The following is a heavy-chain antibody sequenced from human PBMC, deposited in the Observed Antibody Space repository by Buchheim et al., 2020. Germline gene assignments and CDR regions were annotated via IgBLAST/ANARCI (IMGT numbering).Heavy chain of an antibody. V-gene: IGHV4-34*01. CDR1: GGSFSGYY. CDR3: ASRYFDWLLKPFDY. CDR2: INHSGST. J-gene: IGHJ4*02. D-gene: IGHD3-9*01. Sequence: QVQLQQWGAGLLKPSETLSLTCAVYGGSFSGYYWSWIRQPPGKGLEWIGEINHSGSTNYNPSLKSRVTISVDTSKNQFSLKLSSATAADTAVYYCASRYFDWLLKPFDYWGQGTL.